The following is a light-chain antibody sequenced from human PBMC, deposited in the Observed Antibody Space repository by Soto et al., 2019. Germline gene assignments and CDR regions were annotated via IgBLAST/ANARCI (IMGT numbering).Light chain of an antibody. CDR2: GNN. J-gene: IGLJ2*01. V-gene: IGLV1-40*01. CDR1: SSNIGAGYD. Sequence: QSALTQPPSVSGAPGQRVTISCTGSSSNIGAGYDVHWYQQLPGTAPKLLIYGNNNRPSGVPDRFSGSKSGTSASLAITGLQAEDEADYYCQSYDSSLSGPVFGGRTKLTVL. CDR3: QSYDSSLSGPV.